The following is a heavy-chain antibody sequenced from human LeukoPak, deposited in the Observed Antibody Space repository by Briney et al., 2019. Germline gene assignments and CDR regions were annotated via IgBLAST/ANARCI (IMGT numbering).Heavy chain of an antibody. CDR3: ARDQNPYYYGSGSKGGDY. V-gene: IGHV3-30*04. J-gene: IGHJ4*02. CDR2: ISYDGSNK. Sequence: GGSLRLSCAASGFTFSSYAMHWVRQAPAKGLGWVAVISYDGSNKYYADSVKSRFTISRDNSNNTLYLQMNSLGAEATAVDYFARDQNPYYYGSGSKGGDYWGQGTLVTVSS. D-gene: IGHD3-10*01. CDR1: GFTFSSYA.